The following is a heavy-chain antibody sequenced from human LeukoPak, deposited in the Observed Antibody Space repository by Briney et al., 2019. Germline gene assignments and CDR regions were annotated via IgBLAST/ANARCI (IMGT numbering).Heavy chain of an antibody. Sequence: GGSLTLSCAASGFTFSSYAMSWVRQAPEKGLEWVSAISATGGSTYHADSVKGRFTISRDNSKNTVNLQMNSLRGEDAAAYYCVKVGGSGYYPDIWGQGTMVTVSS. J-gene: IGHJ3*02. D-gene: IGHD3-22*01. CDR2: ISATGGST. V-gene: IGHV3-23*01. CDR3: VKVGGSGYYPDI. CDR1: GFTFSSYA.